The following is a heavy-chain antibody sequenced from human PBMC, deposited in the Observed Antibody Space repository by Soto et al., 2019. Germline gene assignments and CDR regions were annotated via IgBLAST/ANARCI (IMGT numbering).Heavy chain of an antibody. CDR1: GFPFSSYG. J-gene: IGHJ5*02. CDR2: ISSSSSTI. CDR3: ARHPERIAQIGWFDP. D-gene: IGHD6-13*01. V-gene: IGHV3-48*01. Sequence: GGSLRLSCAASGFPFSSYGMNWVRQAPGKGLEWVSYISSSSSTIYYADSVKGRFTISRDNAKNSLYLQMNSLRAEDTAVYYCARHPERIAQIGWFDPWGQGTLVTVSS.